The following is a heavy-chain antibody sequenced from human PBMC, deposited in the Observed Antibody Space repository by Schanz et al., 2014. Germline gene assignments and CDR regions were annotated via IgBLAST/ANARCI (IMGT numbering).Heavy chain of an antibody. J-gene: IGHJ4*02. CDR3: AGGEYQLLYGN. Sequence: EVQLLESGGGLVQPGGSLRLSCTVSGFTVNNYAMNWVRQAPGRGLEWVSGITRQGTTYYADFVKGRFSISRDLSSNTLYLQMNSLRAEDTAVYYCAGGEYQLLYGNWGQGTLVTVSS. V-gene: IGHV3-23*01. CDR2: ITRQGTT. CDR1: GFTVNNYA. D-gene: IGHD2-2*02.